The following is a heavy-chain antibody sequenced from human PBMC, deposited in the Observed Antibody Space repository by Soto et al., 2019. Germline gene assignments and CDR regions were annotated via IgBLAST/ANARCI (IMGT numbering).Heavy chain of an antibody. Sequence: ASVKVSCKASGYTFTSYDINWVRRATGQGLEWMGWMNPNSGNTGYAQKFQGRVTMTRNTSISTAYMELSSLRSEDTAVYYCARPTMVRGVTSKFDPWGQGTLVTVSS. CDR3: ARPTMVRGVTSKFDP. CDR1: GYTFTSYD. J-gene: IGHJ5*02. CDR2: MNPNSGNT. V-gene: IGHV1-8*01. D-gene: IGHD3-10*01.